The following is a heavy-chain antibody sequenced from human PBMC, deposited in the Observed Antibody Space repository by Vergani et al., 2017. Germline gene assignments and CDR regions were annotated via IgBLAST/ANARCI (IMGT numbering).Heavy chain of an antibody. J-gene: IGHJ4*02. CDR1: GGSISSGDYY. D-gene: IGHD2-8*01. CDR2: IYYSGST. CDR3: ARATKGLYTQKGYCDY. V-gene: IGHV4-30-4*01. Sequence: QVQLQESGPGLVKPSQTLSLTCTVSGGSISSGDYYWSWIRQPPGKGLEWIGYIYYSGSTYYNPSLKSRVTISVDTSKNQFSLKLSSVTAADTAVYYCARATKGLYTQKGYCDYWGQGTLVTVSS.